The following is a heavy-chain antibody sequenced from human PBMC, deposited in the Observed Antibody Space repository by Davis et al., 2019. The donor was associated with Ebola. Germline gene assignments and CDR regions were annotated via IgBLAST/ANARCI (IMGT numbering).Heavy chain of an antibody. CDR2: IYYSGSS. Sequence: MPSETLSLTCTVSGDSIRSGGYFWSWIRQLPGKGLEWLGFIYYSGSSHYNPSLKSRLTILVDTSKNQFSLSLISVTAADTAVYYCVRGIGGGSSCFDYWGQGILVTVSS. V-gene: IGHV4-31*03. J-gene: IGHJ4*02. CDR1: GDSIRSGGYF. CDR3: VRGIGGGSSCFDY. D-gene: IGHD6-13*01.